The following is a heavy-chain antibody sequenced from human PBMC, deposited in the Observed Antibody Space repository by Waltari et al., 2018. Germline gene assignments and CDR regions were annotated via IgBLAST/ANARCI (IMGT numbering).Heavy chain of an antibody. D-gene: IGHD6-6*01. Sequence: QVQLVQSGAEVKKPGASVKVSCKASGYTFTSYDINWVRQATGQGLEWMGWVNTNRGNTGYAQKCQGRVTMTRNTSRSTAYMELSSLRSEDTAVYYCARGSIAARVFRYWGQGTLVTVSS. J-gene: IGHJ4*02. CDR1: GYTFTSYD. CDR2: VNTNRGNT. CDR3: ARGSIAARVFRY. V-gene: IGHV1-8*01.